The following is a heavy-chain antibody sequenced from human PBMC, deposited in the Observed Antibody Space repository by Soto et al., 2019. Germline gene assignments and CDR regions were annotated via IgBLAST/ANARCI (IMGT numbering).Heavy chain of an antibody. CDR2: IDYSGNT. Sequence: TLSLTCSVSGVSLVSYYLSWVRQPPGKGLEWLGHIDYSGNTKYNPSLESRVTMSVDRSENQVSLKLSSVTAADTAVYYCASTYDSSPNYVWGQGTTVTVSS. J-gene: IGHJ6*02. V-gene: IGHV4-59*01. D-gene: IGHD3-22*01. CDR3: ASTYDSSPNYV. CDR1: GVSLVSYY.